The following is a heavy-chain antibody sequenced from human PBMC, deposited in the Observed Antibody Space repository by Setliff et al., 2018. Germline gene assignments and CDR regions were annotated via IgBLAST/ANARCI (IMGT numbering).Heavy chain of an antibody. J-gene: IGHJ4*02. V-gene: IGHV3-48*01. D-gene: IGHD3-3*01. CDR1: GFTFSGYS. CDR2: ISSSSTI. Sequence: PGGSLRLSCEASGFTFSGYSMNWVRQAPGKGLEWVSYISSSSTIYYADSVKGRFTISRDNAKNSLYLQMNSLRAEDTAVYYCARDLEITIFGVPDYWGQGTLVTVS. CDR3: ARDLEITIFGVPDY.